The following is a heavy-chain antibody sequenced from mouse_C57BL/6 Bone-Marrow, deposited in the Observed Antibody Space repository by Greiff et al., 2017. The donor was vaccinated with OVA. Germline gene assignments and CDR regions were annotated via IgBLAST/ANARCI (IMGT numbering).Heavy chain of an antibody. CDR3: ARSMVTTEFAY. J-gene: IGHJ3*01. CDR1: GYTFTSYW. V-gene: IGHV1-69*01. D-gene: IGHD2-2*01. CDR2: IDPSDSYT. Sequence: QVQLQQPGAELVMPGASVKLSCKASGYTFTSYWMHWVKQRPGQGLEWIGEIDPSDSYTNYNQKFKGKSTLTVDKSPSTAYMQLSSLTSEDSAVYYCARSMVTTEFAYWGQGTLVTVSA.